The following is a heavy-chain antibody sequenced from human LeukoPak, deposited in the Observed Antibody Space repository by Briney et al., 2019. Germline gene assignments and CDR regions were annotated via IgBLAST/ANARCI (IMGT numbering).Heavy chain of an antibody. D-gene: IGHD6-13*01. CDR1: EYTFTGYY. CDR2: IDPNTGGT. CDR3: ARDSRVSLDV. V-gene: IGHV1-2*06. J-gene: IGHJ6*04. Sequence: ASVKVSCKASEYTFTGYYMHWVRQAPGQGLEWMGRIDPNTGGTIYAQKFQGRVTMTRDTSVNTAYIDLSRPTSDDTAVYYCARDSRVSLDVWGKGTTVTVSS.